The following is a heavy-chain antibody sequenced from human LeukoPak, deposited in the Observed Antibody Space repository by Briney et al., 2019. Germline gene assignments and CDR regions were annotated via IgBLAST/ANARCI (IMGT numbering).Heavy chain of an antibody. CDR3: ARSEQWLDFDY. J-gene: IGHJ4*02. D-gene: IGHD6-19*01. V-gene: IGHV3-21*01. Sequence: GGSLRLSCAASGFTFSSYSMNWVRQAPGKGLEWVSSISSSSSYIYYADSVKGRFTISRDNAKNSLYLQMNSLRAEDTVVYYCARSEQWLDFDYWGQGTLVTVSS. CDR1: GFTFSSYS. CDR2: ISSSSSYI.